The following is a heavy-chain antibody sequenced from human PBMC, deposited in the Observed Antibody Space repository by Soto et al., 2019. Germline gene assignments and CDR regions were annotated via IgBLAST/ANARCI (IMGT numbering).Heavy chain of an antibody. CDR2: ISSSSSYI. D-gene: IGHD2-15*01. CDR3: ARDHGLSSYAFDI. J-gene: IGHJ3*02. V-gene: IGHV3-21*01. Sequence: FTFSSYSMNWVRQAPGKGLEWVSSISSSSSYIYYADSVKGRFTISRDNAKNSLYLQMNSLRAEDTAVYYCARDHGLSSYAFDIWGQGTMVTVSS. CDR1: FTFSSYS.